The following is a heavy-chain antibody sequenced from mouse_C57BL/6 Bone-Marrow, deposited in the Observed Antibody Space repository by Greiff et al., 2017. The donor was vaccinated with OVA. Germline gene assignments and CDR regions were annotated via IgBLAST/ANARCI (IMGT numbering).Heavy chain of an antibody. Sequence: QVQLKQSGAELARPGASVKLSCKASGYTFTSYGISWVKQRTGQGLEWIGEIYPRSGNTYYNEKFKGKATLTADKSSSTAYIELRSLTSEDSAVYFCARDYGYDSWFAYWGQGTLVTVSA. J-gene: IGHJ3*01. CDR1: GYTFTSYG. V-gene: IGHV1-81*01. D-gene: IGHD2-2*01. CDR2: IYPRSGNT. CDR3: ARDYGYDSWFAY.